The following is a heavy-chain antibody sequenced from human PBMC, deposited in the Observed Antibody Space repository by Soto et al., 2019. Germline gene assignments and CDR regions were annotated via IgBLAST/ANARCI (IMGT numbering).Heavy chain of an antibody. CDR2: INNSGGST. CDR1: GITFSDYA. CDR3: ARRPDAFDL. V-gene: IGHV3-23*01. D-gene: IGHD1-1*01. J-gene: IGHJ3*01. Sequence: EVKLLESGGGLVQPGGSLRLSCAASGITFSDYAMSWVRQAPGEGLEWVSTINNSGGSTYYADSVRGRFTISRDNSKKTLYPEMNTLRVDDTAVYYCARRPDAFDLWGQGTMVTVSS.